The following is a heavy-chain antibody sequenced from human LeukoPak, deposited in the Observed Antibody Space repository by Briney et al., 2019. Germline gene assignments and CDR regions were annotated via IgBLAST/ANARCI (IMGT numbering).Heavy chain of an antibody. D-gene: IGHD1-1*01. V-gene: IGHV1-18*01. Sequence: GASVKVSCKASGYTFTSYGISWVRQAPGQGLEWMGWISAYNGNTNYAQKLQGRVTMTTDTSTSTAYMELRSLRSDDTAVYYCARCAAGIMTGTNGYWGQGTLVTVSS. CDR2: ISAYNGNT. CDR1: GYTFTSYG. J-gene: IGHJ4*02. CDR3: ARCAAGIMTGTNGY.